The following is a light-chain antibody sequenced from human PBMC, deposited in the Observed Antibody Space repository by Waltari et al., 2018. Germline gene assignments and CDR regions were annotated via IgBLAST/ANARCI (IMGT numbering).Light chain of an antibody. J-gene: IGLJ1*01. Sequence: HSALTQPASVSGSPGQSITISCTGTTSDFGGFNFVSWYQQHPGKAPKLLISDVSKWPSGVSNRFSGAKSGNTASLTISGLQAEDEADYYCSSHRSSSTPYVFGTGTKVTVL. CDR2: DVS. CDR3: SSHRSSSTPYV. CDR1: TSDFGGFNF. V-gene: IGLV2-14*01.